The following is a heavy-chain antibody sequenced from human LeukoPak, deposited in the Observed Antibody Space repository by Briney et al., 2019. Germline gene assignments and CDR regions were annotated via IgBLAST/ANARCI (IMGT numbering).Heavy chain of an antibody. J-gene: IGHJ6*02. Sequence: SETLSLTCTVSGGSISSYYWSWIRQPAGKGLEWIGRIYTSGSTNYNPSLKSRVTMSVDTSKNQFSLKLSSVTAADTAVYYCARSPPIYYDSSDYYYYYGMDVWGQGTTVTVSS. CDR2: IYTSGST. V-gene: IGHV4-4*07. CDR1: GGSISSYY. D-gene: IGHD3-22*01. CDR3: ARSPPIYYDSSDYYYYYGMDV.